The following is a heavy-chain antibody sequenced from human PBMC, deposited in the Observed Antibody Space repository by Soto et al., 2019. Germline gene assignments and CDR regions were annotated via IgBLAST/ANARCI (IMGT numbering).Heavy chain of an antibody. J-gene: IGHJ3*02. CDR1: GFTFSSYG. D-gene: IGHD3-10*01. V-gene: IGHV3-23*01. Sequence: EVQLLESGGGLEQPGGSLRLSCAASGFTFSSYGMNWVRQAPGKGLEWVSVVSGSGRTTYYADSVKGRFTISRDNSKNTLYLQMDSLRVEDTAVYHCAKVGAVYGSGKGQAFDIWGQGTMVTVSS. CDR2: VSGSGRTT. CDR3: AKVGAVYGSGKGQAFDI.